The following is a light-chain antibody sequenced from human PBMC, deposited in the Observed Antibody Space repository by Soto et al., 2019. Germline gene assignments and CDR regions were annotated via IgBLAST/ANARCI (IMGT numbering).Light chain of an antibody. CDR2: KVS. Sequence: DIVLTQNPLSSPVTLGQPASISCRSSQSLVHSDGNTYLSWLHQRPGQPPRLLIYKVSNRFSGVPGRFSGSGSGTDFKLKISRVEAEDVGVYYCMQATQYRPYTFGQGTKLEIK. CDR1: QSLVHSDGNTY. J-gene: IGKJ2*01. V-gene: IGKV2-24*01. CDR3: MQATQYRPYT.